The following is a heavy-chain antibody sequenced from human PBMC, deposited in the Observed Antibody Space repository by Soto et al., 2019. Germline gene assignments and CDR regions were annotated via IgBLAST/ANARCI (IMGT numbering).Heavy chain of an antibody. V-gene: IGHV3-23*01. Sequence: EVQLLESRGALVQPGGSLRLSCAGSGFTFINYAMNWVRQAPGKGLEWVSSISGGGDAAFFPDSVRGRFTISRDNSKNTVTLQMNSLGVDDTAVYYCARKILGSTSRPNYWYFDLWGRGTLVTVSS. CDR3: ARKILGSTSRPNYWYFDL. CDR1: GFTFINYA. CDR2: ISGGGDAA. D-gene: IGHD2-2*01. J-gene: IGHJ2*01.